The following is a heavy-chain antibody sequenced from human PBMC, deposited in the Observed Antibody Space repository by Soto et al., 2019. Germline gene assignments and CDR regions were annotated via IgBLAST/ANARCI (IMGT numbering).Heavy chain of an antibody. CDR1: GGSISSGDCY. CDR3: ARSRWGDYVGLDY. CDR2: IYYSGST. J-gene: IGHJ4*02. D-gene: IGHD4-17*01. V-gene: IGHV4-30-4*01. Sequence: SETLSLTCTVSGGSISSGDCYWSWIRQPPGKGLEWIGYIYYSGSTCYNPSLKSRVTISVDTSKNQFSLKLSSVTAADTAVYYCARSRWGDYVGLDYWGQGTLVTVSS.